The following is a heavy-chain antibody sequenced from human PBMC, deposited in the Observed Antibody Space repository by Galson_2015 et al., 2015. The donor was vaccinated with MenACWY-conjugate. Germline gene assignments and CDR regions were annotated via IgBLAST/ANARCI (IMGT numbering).Heavy chain of an antibody. CDR3: ARQGFGSSSLDY. Sequence: QSGAEVKKPGESLTTSCKGSGYTFTSNWIGWVRQMPGKGLEWMGIIYPGDSDTRYTPSFQGHVTISADKPINTAYLQWGSLEASDTAMYYCARQGFGSSSLDYWGQGTLVTVSS. D-gene: IGHD6-6*01. J-gene: IGHJ4*02. CDR1: GYTFTSNW. CDR2: IYPGDSDT. V-gene: IGHV5-51*01.